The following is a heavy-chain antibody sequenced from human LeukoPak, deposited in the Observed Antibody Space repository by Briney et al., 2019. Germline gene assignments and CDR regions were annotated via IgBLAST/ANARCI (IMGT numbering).Heavy chain of an antibody. V-gene: IGHV4-59*01. CDR1: GGSISSYY. Sequence: PSETLSLTCTVSGGSISSYYWSWIRQPPGKGLEWIGDIYYSGSTNYNPSLKSRVTISVDTSTNQFSLKLSSVTAADAAVYYCASFGGRGTAFGYWGQGTLVTVSS. CDR2: IYYSGST. J-gene: IGHJ4*02. D-gene: IGHD3-16*01. CDR3: ASFGGRGTAFGY.